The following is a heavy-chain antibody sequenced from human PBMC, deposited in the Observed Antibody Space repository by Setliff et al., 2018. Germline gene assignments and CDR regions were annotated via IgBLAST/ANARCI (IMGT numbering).Heavy chain of an antibody. CDR3: TTSRAPRVVLAADFDL. J-gene: IGHJ4*02. V-gene: IGHV1-18*01. CDR2: ISPYSGET. D-gene: IGHD2-21*01. Sequence: GASVKVSCKTSGFNFITYGFSWVRQAPGQGLEWMGWISPYSGETNNAQKFQDRLSVTADTSSKTIYMEPRSLTSDDTAVYFCTTSRAPRVVLAADFDLWGQGTLVTVSS. CDR1: GFNFITYG.